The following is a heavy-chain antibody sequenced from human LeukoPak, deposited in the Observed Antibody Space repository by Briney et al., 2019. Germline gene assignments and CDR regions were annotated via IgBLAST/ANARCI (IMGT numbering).Heavy chain of an antibody. D-gene: IGHD4/OR15-4a*01. CDR3: ARWPENYDATDAFDI. V-gene: IGHV1-18*01. J-gene: IGHJ3*02. Sequence: ASVKVSCKASGYTFTSYGISWVRQAPGQGLEWMGWISAYNGNTNYAQKLQGRVTMTTDTSTSTAHMELRSLRSDDTAVYYCARWPENYDATDAFDIWGQGTMVTVSS. CDR2: ISAYNGNT. CDR1: GYTFTSYG.